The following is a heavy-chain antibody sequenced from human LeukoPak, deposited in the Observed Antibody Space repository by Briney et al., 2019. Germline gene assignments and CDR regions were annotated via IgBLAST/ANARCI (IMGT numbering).Heavy chain of an antibody. CDR2: IYHSGST. Sequence: PSETLSLTCAVSGYSINSGYYWDWIRQPPGKGLEWIGSIYHSGSTYYNPPLKSRVTISVDTSKNQFSLNLSSVTAADTAVYYCARSRERNRFGELGYWGQGTLVTVSS. D-gene: IGHD3-10*01. V-gene: IGHV4-38-2*01. CDR1: GYSINSGYY. J-gene: IGHJ4*02. CDR3: ARSRERNRFGELGY.